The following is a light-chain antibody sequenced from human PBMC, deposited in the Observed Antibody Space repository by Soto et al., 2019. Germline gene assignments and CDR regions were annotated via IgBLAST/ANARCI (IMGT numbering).Light chain of an antibody. V-gene: IGKV1-5*03. J-gene: IGKJ2*01. CDR2: KPS. CDR3: QEYKTGPGYN. CDR1: QSFGRW. Sequence: DIQMTQSPSTLSASVGDRVTITCRASQSFGRWLAWYQQKPGKAPELLIYKPSTLARGVPSRFSGSGSGTEFTLTISSLQPDDFATYYCQEYKTGPGYNFGQGTRLEIK.